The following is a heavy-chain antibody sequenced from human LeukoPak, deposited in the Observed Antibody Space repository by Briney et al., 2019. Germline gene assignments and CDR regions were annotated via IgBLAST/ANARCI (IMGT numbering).Heavy chain of an antibody. CDR2: IREDGSQK. D-gene: IGHD2-8*01. CDR1: GFTFSSSW. J-gene: IGHJ4*02. V-gene: IGHV3-7*01. CDR3: ASGPANGQAFDY. Sequence: GGSLRLSCVASGFTFSSSWMTWVRHAPGKGLEWVASIREDGSQKTAMDSVRGRFTISRDNAKNSVYLQMDSMRAEDTAVYYCASGPANGQAFDYWGQGTLVSVSS.